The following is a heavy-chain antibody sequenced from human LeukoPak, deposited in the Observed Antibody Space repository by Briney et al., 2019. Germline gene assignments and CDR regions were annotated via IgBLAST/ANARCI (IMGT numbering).Heavy chain of an antibody. V-gene: IGHV1-2*06. CDR2: ISPNNGGT. J-gene: IGHJ4*02. Sequence: ASVKVSCKASGYTFTGYYMSWVRQAPGQGLEWMGRISPNNGGTNYVQKFQGRVTMTRDTSISTAYMELNSLRSDDTAVYYCARDLGAANTIWGQGTLVTVSS. D-gene: IGHD3-16*01. CDR1: GYTFTGYY. CDR3: ARDLGAANTI.